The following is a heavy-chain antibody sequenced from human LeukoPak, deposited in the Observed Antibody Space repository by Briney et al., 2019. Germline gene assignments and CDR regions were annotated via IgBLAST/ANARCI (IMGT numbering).Heavy chain of an antibody. Sequence: PSETLSLTCAVSGDSISSHYWSWIRQPPGKGLEGIGYTSGSISDNPSLKSRVSVAVAPSQNQVPLSLTSATAAATAVYYCARVLAIFGLDTTDFYMDVWGKGTTVTVSS. CDR1: GDSISSHY. J-gene: IGHJ6*03. D-gene: IGHD3/OR15-3a*01. V-gene: IGHV4-59*11. CDR3: ARVLAIFGLDTTDFYMDV. CDR2: TSGSI.